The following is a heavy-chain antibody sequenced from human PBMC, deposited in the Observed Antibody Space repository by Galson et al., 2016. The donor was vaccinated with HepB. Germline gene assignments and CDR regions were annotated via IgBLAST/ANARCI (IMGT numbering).Heavy chain of an antibody. CDR1: GFTFSDHY. Sequence: SLRLSCAASGFTFSDHYMDWVRQAPGKGLEWVGRSRNKANSYTTEYAASVKGRFTISRDDSKNSLYLQMNSLITEDTAVYYYARRTSSSGWYWLDWGQGTLVTVSS. D-gene: IGHD6-19*01. CDR2: SRNKANSYTT. V-gene: IGHV3-72*01. J-gene: IGHJ4*02. CDR3: ARRTSSSGWYWLD.